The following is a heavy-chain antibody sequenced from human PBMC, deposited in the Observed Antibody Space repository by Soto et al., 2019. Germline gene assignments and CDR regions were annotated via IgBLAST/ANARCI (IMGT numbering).Heavy chain of an antibody. J-gene: IGHJ4*02. D-gene: IGHD4-17*01. V-gene: IGHV4-4*02. CDR1: GGSISSGNW. Sequence: LSLTCAVSGGSISSGNWWSWVRQPPGKGLEWIGEIYHSGSTNYNPSLKSRVTISVDKSKNQFSLKLSSVTAADTAVYYCAREGHYGDYLDYWGQGTLVTVSS. CDR2: IYHSGST. CDR3: AREGHYGDYLDY.